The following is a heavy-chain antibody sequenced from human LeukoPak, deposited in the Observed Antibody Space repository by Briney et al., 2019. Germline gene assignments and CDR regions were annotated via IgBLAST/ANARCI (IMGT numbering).Heavy chain of an antibody. CDR1: GFTFSSYS. CDR3: ARDPSSGWYLKGWFDP. D-gene: IGHD6-19*01. CDR2: ISSSSNYI. V-gene: IGHV3-21*01. J-gene: IGHJ5*02. Sequence: GGSLRLSCAASGFTFSSYSMNWVRQAPGKGLEWVSSISSSSNYIYYADSVKGRFTISRDNAKNSLYLQMNSLRAEDTAVYYCARDPSSGWYLKGWFDPWGQGTLVTVSS.